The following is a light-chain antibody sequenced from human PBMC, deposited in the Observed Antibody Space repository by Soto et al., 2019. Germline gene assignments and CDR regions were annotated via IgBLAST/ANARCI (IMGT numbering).Light chain of an antibody. CDR3: QQYGRSVWT. Sequence: EMVLTQSPGTLSLSPGERAILSCGASQSVSRDYLAWYQQRPGQAPRLLIYGASYRATGTPDRFSGSGSGTAFTLTITRLEPEDFAVYYCQQYGRSVWTFGQGTKVEIK. V-gene: IGKV3-20*01. J-gene: IGKJ1*01. CDR1: QSVSRDY. CDR2: GAS.